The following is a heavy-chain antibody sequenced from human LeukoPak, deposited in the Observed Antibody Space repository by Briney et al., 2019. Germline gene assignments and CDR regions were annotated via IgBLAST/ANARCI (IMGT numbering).Heavy chain of an antibody. V-gene: IGHV3-23*01. CDR3: SRDPYNTILYHLGY. CDR1: GFTFSTYA. Sequence: GGSLRLSCAASGFTFSTYAMSWVRQAPGKGLEWVSCISGSGRTTYYADSVEGRFTISRDNSKNTLYLQLNSLRAEDTATYYCSRDPYNTILYHLGYWGHGAMVS. D-gene: IGHD3-10*01. J-gene: IGHJ4*01. CDR2: ISGSGRTT.